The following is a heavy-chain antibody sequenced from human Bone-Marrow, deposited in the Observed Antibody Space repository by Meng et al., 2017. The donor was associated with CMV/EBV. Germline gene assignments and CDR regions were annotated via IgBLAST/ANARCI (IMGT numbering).Heavy chain of an antibody. Sequence: GESLKISCAASGFTFSSYGMHWVRQAPGKGLEWVSYISSSGSTIYYADSVKGRFTIPRDNAKNSLYLQMNSLRAEDTAVYYCAKFVVVPAATDYWGQGTLVTVSS. CDR3: AKFVVVPAATDY. D-gene: IGHD2-2*01. V-gene: IGHV3-48*04. CDR1: GFTFSSYG. CDR2: ISSSGSTI. J-gene: IGHJ4*02.